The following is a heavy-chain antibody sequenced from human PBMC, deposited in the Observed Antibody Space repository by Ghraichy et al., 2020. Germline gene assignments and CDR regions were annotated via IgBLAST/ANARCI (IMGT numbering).Heavy chain of an antibody. CDR3: AKDPRRGYSYGWVYFDY. D-gene: IGHD5-18*01. CDR2: ISGSGGST. V-gene: IGHV3-23*01. Sequence: GGSLRLSCAASGFTFSSYAMSWVRQAPGKGLEWVSAISGSGGSTYYADSVKGRFTISRDNSKNTLYLQMNSLRAEDTAVYYCAKDPRRGYSYGWVYFDYWGQGTLVTVSS. J-gene: IGHJ4*02. CDR1: GFTFSSYA.